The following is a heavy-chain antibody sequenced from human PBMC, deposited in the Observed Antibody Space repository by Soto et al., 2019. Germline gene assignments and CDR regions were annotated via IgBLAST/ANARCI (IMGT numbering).Heavy chain of an antibody. V-gene: IGHV4-59*01. D-gene: IGHD5-12*01. J-gene: IGHJ5*02. Sequence: SETLSLTCTVSGAPINSDYWSWIRQSPGKGLEWIGYIYHIGSTDYNPSLKSRVTISIDKSKNQFSLNLRSVTAADTAVYFCARFTYKSGFNWLDPWGQGTQVTVSS. CDR2: IYHIGST. CDR1: GAPINSDY. CDR3: ARFTYKSGFNWLDP.